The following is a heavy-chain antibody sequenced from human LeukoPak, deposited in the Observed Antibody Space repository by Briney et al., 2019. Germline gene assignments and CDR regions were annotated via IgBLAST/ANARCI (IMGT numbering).Heavy chain of an antibody. V-gene: IGHV1-2*02. CDR1: GYTFSAYY. Sequence: ASVKVSCKGSGYTFSAYYIHWVRQAPGQGLEWMAWINPNTGGTNYAEKFQGRVTITRDTSISTDYMELSSLRSEDTAVYYCARGNNFNYYYYYMDVWGKGTTVTVSS. J-gene: IGHJ6*03. CDR2: INPNTGGT. CDR3: ARGNNFNYYYYYMDV. D-gene: IGHD1-20*01.